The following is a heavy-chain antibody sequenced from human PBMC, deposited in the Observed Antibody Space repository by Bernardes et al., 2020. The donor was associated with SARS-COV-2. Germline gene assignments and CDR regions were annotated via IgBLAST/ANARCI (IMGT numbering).Heavy chain of an antibody. Sequence: GGSLRLSCTVSGFTGSINYMSWVRQAPGKGLEWVSLISALGEKYYADCVKGRFTISRDELKNTLNLQMNSLRAEDTAAYYCLSSWFNYWGQGTMVTVSS. V-gene: IGHV3-53*01. CDR3: LSSWFNY. CDR2: ISALGEK. CDR1: GFTGSINY. D-gene: IGHD2-2*01. J-gene: IGHJ4*02.